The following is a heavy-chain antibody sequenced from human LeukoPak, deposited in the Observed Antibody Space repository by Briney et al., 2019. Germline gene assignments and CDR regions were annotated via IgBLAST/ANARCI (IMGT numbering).Heavy chain of an antibody. V-gene: IGHV3-23*01. CDR3: AKAVRSMVTGGGYFDS. D-gene: IGHD3-10*01. CDR1: GFTFNSYA. J-gene: IGHJ4*02. Sequence: PGGSLRLSCAASGFTFNSYAMSWVRQAPGKGLEWVSGISGSGGSTYYADSVKGRFTISRDNSKNTRYLQMNSLRAEDTAVYYCAKAVRSMVTGGGYFDSWGQGTLVTVSS. CDR2: ISGSGGST.